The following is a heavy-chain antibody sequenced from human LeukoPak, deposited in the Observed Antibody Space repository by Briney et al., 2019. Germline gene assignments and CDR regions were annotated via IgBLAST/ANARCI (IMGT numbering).Heavy chain of an antibody. CDR2: IKQDGSEK. CDR3: ARESMIVVVNA. CDR1: GFTFSSYW. Sequence: GGSLRLSCAASGFTFSSYWMSWVRQAPGKGREWVANIKQDGSEKYYVDSVKGRFTISRDNAKNSLYLQMNSLRAEDTAVYYCARESMIVVVNAWGQGTLVTVSS. D-gene: IGHD3-22*01. V-gene: IGHV3-7*01. J-gene: IGHJ5*02.